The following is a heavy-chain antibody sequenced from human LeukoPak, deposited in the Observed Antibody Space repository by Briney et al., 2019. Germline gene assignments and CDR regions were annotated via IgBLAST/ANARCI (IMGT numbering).Heavy chain of an antibody. J-gene: IGHJ3*02. Sequence: GGSLRLSCAAPGFTFSSYEMNWVRQAPGKGLEWVSYISSSGSTIYFADSMKGRFTISRDNARDSLYLQMSSLRAEDTAVYYCARDQLRTGAFDIWGQGTMVTVSS. D-gene: IGHD4-17*01. CDR3: ARDQLRTGAFDI. CDR2: ISSSGSTI. CDR1: GFTFSSYE. V-gene: IGHV3-48*03.